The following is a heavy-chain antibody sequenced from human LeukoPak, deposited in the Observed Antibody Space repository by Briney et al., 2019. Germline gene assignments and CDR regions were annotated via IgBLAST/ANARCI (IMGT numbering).Heavy chain of an antibody. Sequence: GASVKISGKASGYTFTNYVMHWVRQAPGQRLEWMGWSNGGNGNTKYSQKFQGRVTITRDTSASTAYMELSSLRSEDTAVYYCARDPLLCSGGSCIPYYYGLDVWGKGTTVTVSS. D-gene: IGHD2-15*01. CDR2: SNGGNGNT. CDR3: ARDPLLCSGGSCIPYYYGLDV. J-gene: IGHJ6*04. V-gene: IGHV1-3*01. CDR1: GYTFTNYV.